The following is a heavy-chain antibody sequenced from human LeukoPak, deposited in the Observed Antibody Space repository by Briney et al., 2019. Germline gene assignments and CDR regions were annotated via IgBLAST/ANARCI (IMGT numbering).Heavy chain of an antibody. D-gene: IGHD6-13*01. V-gene: IGHV4-4*07. CDR3: ARIIAAAGGDAFDI. J-gene: IGHJ3*02. CDR2: IYTSGST. Sequence: SETLSLTCTVSGGSISSYYWSWIRQPAGKGLEWIGRIYTSGSTNYNPSLKSRVTMSVDTSKNQFSLKLSSVTAADTAVYYCARIIAAAGGDAFDIWGQGTMATVSS. CDR1: GGSISSYY.